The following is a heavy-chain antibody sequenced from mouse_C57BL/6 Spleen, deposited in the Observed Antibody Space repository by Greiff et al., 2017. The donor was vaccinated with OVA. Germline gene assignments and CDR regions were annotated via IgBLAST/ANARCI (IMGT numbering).Heavy chain of an antibody. CDR2: IDPSDSET. V-gene: IGHV1-52*01. CDR3: ARWGGSSGLYYFDY. Sequence: QVQLQQPGAELVRPGSSVKLSCKASGYTFTSYWMHWVKQRPIQGLEWIGNIDPSDSETHYNQKFKDKATLTVDKSSSTAYMQLSSLTSEDSAVYYCARWGGSSGLYYFDYWGQGTTLTVSS. D-gene: IGHD3-2*02. J-gene: IGHJ2*01. CDR1: GYTFTSYW.